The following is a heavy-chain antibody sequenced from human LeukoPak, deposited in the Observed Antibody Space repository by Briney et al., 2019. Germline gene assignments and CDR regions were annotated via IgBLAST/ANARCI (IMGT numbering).Heavy chain of an antibody. CDR1: GFTFSNYE. CDR2: ISSSGSTI. Sequence: PGGSLRLSCAASGFTFSNYEMNWVRQAPGKGLEWVSYISSSGSTIYYADSVKGRFTISRDNAKNTVYLHMSGLRSEDTALYFCAKDKGVNSFDVWGQGTLVSVSS. CDR3: AKDKGVNSFDV. D-gene: IGHD3-10*01. J-gene: IGHJ5*02. V-gene: IGHV3-48*03.